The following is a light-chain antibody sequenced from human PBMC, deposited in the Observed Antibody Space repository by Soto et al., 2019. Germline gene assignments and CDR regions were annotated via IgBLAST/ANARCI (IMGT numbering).Light chain of an antibody. V-gene: IGLV2-23*03. CDR2: EGS. J-gene: IGLJ2*01. CDR1: SSDVGNYNH. Sequence: QSALTQPASVSGSPGQSITISCTGTSSDVGNYNHVSWYQHYPGKAPKLIIYEGSKRPSGVSNRFSGSKSGNTASLTISGLQSEDEADYYCCSYAGDNTVIFGGGTNVTVL. CDR3: CSYAGDNTVI.